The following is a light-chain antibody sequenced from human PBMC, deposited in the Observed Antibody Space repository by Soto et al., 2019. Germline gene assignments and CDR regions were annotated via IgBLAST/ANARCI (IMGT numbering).Light chain of an antibody. V-gene: IGKV3-20*01. CDR2: GAS. Sequence: PGERATLSCRASQSDTSSSLAWYQQKPGQAPRLLIYGASNRATGIPDRFSGSGSGADFTLTISRLEPEDFAVYYCQRYGSSALTFGGGTKVDIK. CDR1: QSDTSSS. CDR3: QRYGSSALT. J-gene: IGKJ4*01.